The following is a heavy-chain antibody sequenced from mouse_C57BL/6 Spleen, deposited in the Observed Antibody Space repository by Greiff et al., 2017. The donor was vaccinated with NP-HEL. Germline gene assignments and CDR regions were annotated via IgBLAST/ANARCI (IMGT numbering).Heavy chain of an antibody. J-gene: IGHJ2*01. D-gene: IGHD1-1*01. V-gene: IGHV1-55*01. CDR3: ASYPYYYGSSIYFDY. CDR1: GYTFTSYW. Sequence: QVQLQQPGAELVKPGASVKMSCKASGYTFTSYWITWVKQRPGQGLEWIGDIYPGSGSTNYNEKFKSKATLTVDTSSSTAYMQLSSLTSEDSAVYYCASYPYYYGSSIYFDYWGQGTTLTVSS. CDR2: IYPGSGST.